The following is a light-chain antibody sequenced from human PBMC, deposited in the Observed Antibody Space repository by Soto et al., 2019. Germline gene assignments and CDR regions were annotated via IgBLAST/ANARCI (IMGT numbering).Light chain of an antibody. J-gene: IGKJ4*01. Sequence: EIVMTQSPATLSVSPGERATLSCRASESVGSTLAWYQQKPGQAPRLLIYGASTRATGIPARFSGSGSGTEFSLTISRLQSEDFAVYYCQQYSKWPLTFGGGTKVEIQ. V-gene: IGKV3-15*01. CDR1: ESVGST. CDR3: QQYSKWPLT. CDR2: GAS.